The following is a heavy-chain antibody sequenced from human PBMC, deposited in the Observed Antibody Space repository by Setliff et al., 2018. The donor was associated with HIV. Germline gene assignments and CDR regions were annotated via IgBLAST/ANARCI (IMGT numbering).Heavy chain of an antibody. CDR1: GGSISSSSYY. Sequence: SETLSLTCTVSGGSISSSSYYWGWIRQPPGKGLEWIGSMYYSGSTYHNPSLKSRVTISADTSKNQFSLNLSSVTAADTAVYYCARDRRTYYYDSSGYSPPLRAFDIWGQGTMVTVSS. J-gene: IGHJ3*02. CDR2: MYYSGST. D-gene: IGHD3-22*01. CDR3: ARDRRTYYYDSSGYSPPLRAFDI. V-gene: IGHV4-39*07.